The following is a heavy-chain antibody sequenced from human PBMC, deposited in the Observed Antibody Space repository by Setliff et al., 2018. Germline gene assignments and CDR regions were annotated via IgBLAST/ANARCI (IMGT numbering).Heavy chain of an antibody. CDR2: IYIGGSA. J-gene: IGHJ6*03. V-gene: IGHV4-4*07. CDR3: AREQWLDPPGYYYMDV. CDR1: GGSISSYY. D-gene: IGHD6-19*01. Sequence: LSLTCTVSGGSISSYYWSWIRQPAGKGLEWIGHIYIGGSANYNPSLKSRVTMSIDTSKNQFSLKLNFVTAADMAVYYCAREQWLDPPGYYYMDVWAKGTTVTVSS.